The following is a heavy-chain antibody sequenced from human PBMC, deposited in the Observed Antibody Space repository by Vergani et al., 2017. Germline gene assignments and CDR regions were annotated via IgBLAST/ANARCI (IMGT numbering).Heavy chain of an antibody. J-gene: IGHJ5*02. V-gene: IGHV1-8*01. Sequence: QVQLVQSGAEVKKPGASVKVSCKASGYTFSSYDINWVRQATGQGLEWMGWMNPNSGNTGYAQKFQGRVTMTRNTSRSTAYMELSSLRSRDTAVYYCARGRFCRGTSCYAGNWFDPWGQGTLVTVSS. CDR3: ARGRFCRGTSCYAGNWFDP. D-gene: IGHD2-2*01. CDR1: GYTFSSYD. CDR2: MNPNSGNT.